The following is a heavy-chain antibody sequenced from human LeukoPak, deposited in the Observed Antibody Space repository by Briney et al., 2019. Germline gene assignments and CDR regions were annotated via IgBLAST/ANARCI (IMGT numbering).Heavy chain of an antibody. CDR1: GYTFTGYY. V-gene: IGHV1-2*02. D-gene: IGHD1-1*01. Sequence: ASVKVSCKASGYTFTGYYMHWVRQAPGQGLEWMGWINPNSGGTNYAQKFQGRVTMTRDTSISTAYMELSRLRSDDTAVYYCARSRIERNPYYFDYWGQGTLVTVSS. CDR3: ARSRIERNPYYFDY. J-gene: IGHJ4*02. CDR2: INPNSGGT.